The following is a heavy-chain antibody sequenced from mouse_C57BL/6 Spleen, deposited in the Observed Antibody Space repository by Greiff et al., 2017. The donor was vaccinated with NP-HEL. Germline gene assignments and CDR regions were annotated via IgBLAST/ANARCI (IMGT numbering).Heavy chain of an antibody. D-gene: IGHD1-1*01. CDR3: ARGPTVVAGFDY. Sequence: EVHLVESGGGLVKPGGSLKLSCAASGFTFSDYGMHWVRQAPEKGLEWVAYISSGSSTIYDADTVKGRFTISRDNAKNTLFLQMTSLRSEDTAMYYCARGPTVVAGFDYWGQGTTLTVSS. CDR1: GFTFSDYG. CDR2: ISSGSSTI. V-gene: IGHV5-17*01. J-gene: IGHJ2*01.